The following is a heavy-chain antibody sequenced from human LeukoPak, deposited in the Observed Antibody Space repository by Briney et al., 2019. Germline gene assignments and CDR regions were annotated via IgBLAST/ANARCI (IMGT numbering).Heavy chain of an antibody. V-gene: IGHV3-30*18. Sequence: GGSLRLSCAASGFDFNSSGMHWVRQAPGKGLEWVAVISYDGSKNFYADSVKGRFTISRHNSKNTLFLQLNSLKLEDTAVYYCAKSISAAGDFWGQGTLVTVSS. CDR3: AKSISAAGDF. D-gene: IGHD6-13*01. CDR1: GFDFNSSG. CDR2: ISYDGSKN. J-gene: IGHJ4*02.